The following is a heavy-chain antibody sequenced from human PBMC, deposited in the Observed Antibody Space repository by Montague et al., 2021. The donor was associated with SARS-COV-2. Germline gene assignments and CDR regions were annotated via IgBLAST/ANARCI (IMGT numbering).Heavy chain of an antibody. D-gene: IGHD3-16*01. CDR3: ARDLGDRDGGFDY. CDR1: GASINGHH. J-gene: IGHJ4*02. Sequence: SETLSLTCTVSGASINGHHWSWIRQPPGQGLEWIGYMKSSWSTNSKPSLKSRVTISVDTSKKQVSLKMVSVTAADTAGYLCARDLGDRDGGFDYWGQGTLVTVSS. V-gene: IGHV4-59*11. CDR2: MKSSWST.